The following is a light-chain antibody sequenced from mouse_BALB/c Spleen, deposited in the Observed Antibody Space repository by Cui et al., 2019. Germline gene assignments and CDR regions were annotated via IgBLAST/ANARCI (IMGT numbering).Light chain of an antibody. J-gene: IGKJ5*01. CDR3: QQWSSNPLT. CDR2: ATS. CDR1: SSVSY. Sequence: QIVLSQSPAILSASPGEKVTMTCRANSSVSYMHWYQQKPGSSPKPWIYATSNLASGVPARFSGSGSGTSYSLTISRVEAEDAATYYCQQWSSNPLTFGAGTKLELK. V-gene: IGKV4-72*01.